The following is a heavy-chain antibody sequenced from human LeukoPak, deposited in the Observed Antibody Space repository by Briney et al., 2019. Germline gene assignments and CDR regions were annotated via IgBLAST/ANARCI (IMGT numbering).Heavy chain of an antibody. CDR2: ISLTGRT. CDR1: GGSFSGYY. V-gene: IGHV4-34*10. CDR3: TRESGPYCPFGY. J-gene: IGHJ4*02. Sequence: SETLSLNCAVYGGSFSGYYWSWIRQPPGQGLEWIGEISLTGRTNYNPSLIGRVIMSLDESRNQLSLTLTSVTAADTAMYYCTRESGPYCPFGYWGQGTLVVVPS. D-gene: IGHD1-26*01.